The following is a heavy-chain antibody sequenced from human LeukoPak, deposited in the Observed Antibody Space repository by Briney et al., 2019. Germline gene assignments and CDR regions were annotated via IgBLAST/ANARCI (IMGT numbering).Heavy chain of an antibody. CDR3: ARPRGYSYGYVS. V-gene: IGHV4-34*01. CDR2: INHSGST. Sequence: PSETLSLTCAVYGGSFSGYYWSWIRQPPGKGLEWIGEINHSGSTYYNPSLKSRVTISVDTSKNQFSLKLSSVTAADTAVYYCARPRGYSYGYVSWGQGTLVTVSS. J-gene: IGHJ5*02. D-gene: IGHD5-18*01. CDR1: GGSFSGYY.